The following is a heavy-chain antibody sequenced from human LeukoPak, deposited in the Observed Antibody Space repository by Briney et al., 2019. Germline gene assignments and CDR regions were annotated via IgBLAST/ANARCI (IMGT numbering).Heavy chain of an antibody. V-gene: IGHV1-18*01. D-gene: IGHD3-3*01. J-gene: IGHJ4*02. CDR1: GGTFSSYA. Sequence: GASVKVSCKASGGTFSSYAISWVRQAPGQGLEWMGYINAYDGNTNYAQNFQGRVTMTTDTSTTTGYMELRSLRSDDTAVYYCARVGTITIFGGDYWGQGTLVTVSS. CDR2: INAYDGNT. CDR3: ARVGTITIFGGDY.